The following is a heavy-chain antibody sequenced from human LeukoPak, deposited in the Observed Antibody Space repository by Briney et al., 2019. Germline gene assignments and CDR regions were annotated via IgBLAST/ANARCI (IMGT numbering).Heavy chain of an antibody. J-gene: IGHJ4*02. V-gene: IGHV3-23*01. D-gene: IGHD3-10*01. CDR2: ISGSGGST. Sequence: PGGSLRLSCAASGFTFSSYAMSWVRQAPGKGLEWVSGISGSGGSTYYADSVKGRFTISRDNSKNTLYLQMNSLRAEDTAVYYCAKSYGSGSYPGGYWGQGTLVTVSS. CDR3: AKSYGSGSYPGGY. CDR1: GFTFSSYA.